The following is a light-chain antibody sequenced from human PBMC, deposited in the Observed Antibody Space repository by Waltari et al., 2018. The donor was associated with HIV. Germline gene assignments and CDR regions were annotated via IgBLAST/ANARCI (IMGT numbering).Light chain of an antibody. J-gene: IGLJ3*02. V-gene: IGLV7-43*01. CDR1: NGAVTSAYY. CDR3: QLYYDGAWV. Sequence: TVVTQEPSLTLSPEGTVTLTCASSNGAVTSAYYPNWFRLKPGQAPRALIYSTNYKHSWTPVRFSDSLLGGKAALTLAGVQPEDEAEYYCQLYYDGAWVFGGGTKLTVL. CDR2: STN.